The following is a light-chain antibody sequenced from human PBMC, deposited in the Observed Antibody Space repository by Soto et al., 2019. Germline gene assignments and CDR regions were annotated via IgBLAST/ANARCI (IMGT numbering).Light chain of an antibody. Sequence: DIQMTQSPSSLSASVGDRVTITCRASQTISNYLNWYQQKSGKAPKVLIYGASRLQSGVPSRFSGGGYGTEFTLTISSLQLEDFATYYCQQSHTNPLTFGGGTKVDIK. V-gene: IGKV1-39*01. J-gene: IGKJ4*01. CDR3: QQSHTNPLT. CDR2: GAS. CDR1: QTISNY.